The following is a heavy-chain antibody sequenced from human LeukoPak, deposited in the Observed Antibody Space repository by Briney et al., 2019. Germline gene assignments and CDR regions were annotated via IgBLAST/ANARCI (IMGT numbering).Heavy chain of an antibody. D-gene: IGHD3-22*01. J-gene: IGHJ4*02. Sequence: GASVKVSCKASGYTFTGYYMHWVRQAPGQGLEWMGWINPNSGGTNYAQKFQGRVTMTRDTSISTAYMELSRLRSDDTAVYYCAREISTMIVVAQGLWGQGTLVTVSS. CDR3: AREISTMIVVAQGL. CDR2: INPNSGGT. V-gene: IGHV1-2*02. CDR1: GYTFTGYY.